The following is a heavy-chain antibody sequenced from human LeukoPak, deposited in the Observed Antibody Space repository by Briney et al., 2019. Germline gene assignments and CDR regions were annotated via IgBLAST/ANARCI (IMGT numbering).Heavy chain of an antibody. CDR2: ISASGDST. Sequence: GGSLRLSCAASGFNFSYYAMTWVRQAPGKGLEWVSLISASGDSTYYTDSVKGRFTISRDNSKNTLYLQMNSLRAEDTAVYYCAKDPTMIVVVIPDYWGQGTLVTVSS. V-gene: IGHV3-23*01. CDR3: AKDPTMIVVVIPDY. J-gene: IGHJ4*02. D-gene: IGHD3-22*01. CDR1: GFNFSYYA.